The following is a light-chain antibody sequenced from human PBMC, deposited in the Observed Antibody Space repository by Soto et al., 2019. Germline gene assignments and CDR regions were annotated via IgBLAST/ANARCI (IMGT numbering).Light chain of an antibody. J-gene: IGLJ1*01. V-gene: IGLV3-21*02. CDR1: NIETKS. Sequence: SYVLTQPPSVSVAPGQTARITCGGSNIETKSVHWYQQRPGQAPVLVVYADSGRPSGIPERLSGSNSGNMATLTISTVEAGDEAEYYCQVWDSSSDHYVFGAGTKLTVL. CDR3: QVWDSSSDHYV. CDR2: ADS.